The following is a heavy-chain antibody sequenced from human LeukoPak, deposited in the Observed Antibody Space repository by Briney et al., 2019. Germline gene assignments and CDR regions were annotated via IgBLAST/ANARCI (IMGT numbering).Heavy chain of an antibody. V-gene: IGHV3-74*01. D-gene: IGHD3-16*01. CDR2: LNEDGGIT. CDR1: GYSFSSFW. Sequence: GGSLRLSCEGSGYSFSSFWMRWVRQAPGEGLVWVSRLNEDGGITNHADFAKGRFTIYRDNARNTLYLQMSSLSADDTAIYYCTRDIGGRSAYWGQGTQVTVSS. J-gene: IGHJ4*02. CDR3: TRDIGGRSAY.